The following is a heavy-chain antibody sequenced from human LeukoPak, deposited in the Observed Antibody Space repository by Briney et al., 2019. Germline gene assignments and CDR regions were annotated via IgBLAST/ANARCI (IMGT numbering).Heavy chain of an antibody. CDR3: ARLIEPNSPWLCYFDY. CDR1: GYSFTSYW. V-gene: IGHV5-51*01. J-gene: IGHJ4*02. D-gene: IGHD2-2*01. Sequence: GESLKISFKGSGYSFTSYWIGWVRQMPGKGLEWMGIIYPGDSGTRYSPSFQGQVTISADKSISTAYLQWSSLKASDTAMYYCARLIEPNSPWLCYFDYWGQGTLVTVSS. CDR2: IYPGDSGT.